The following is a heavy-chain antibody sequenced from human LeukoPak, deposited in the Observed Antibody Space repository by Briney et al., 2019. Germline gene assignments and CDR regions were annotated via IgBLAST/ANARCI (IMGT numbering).Heavy chain of an antibody. CDR2: MNPNSGNT. D-gene: IGHD2-2*01. Sequence: ASVKVSCKASGYTFTSYDINWVRRATGQGLEWMGWMNPNSGNTGYAQKFQGRVTMTRNTSISTAYMELSSLRSEDTAVYYCARLGGGGYCSSTSCFGINWFDPWGQGTLVTVSS. CDR1: GYTFTSYD. CDR3: ARLGGGGYCSSTSCFGINWFDP. V-gene: IGHV1-8*01. J-gene: IGHJ5*02.